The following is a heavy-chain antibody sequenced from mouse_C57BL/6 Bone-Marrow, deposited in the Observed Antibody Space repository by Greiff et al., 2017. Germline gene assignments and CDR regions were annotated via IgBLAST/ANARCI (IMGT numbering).Heavy chain of an antibody. CDR1: GYTFTSYG. CDR2: IYPRSGNT. D-gene: IGHD2-3*01. CDR3: ARDGYYFLDYAMDD. J-gene: IGHJ4*01. V-gene: IGHV1-81*01. Sequence: VQLQQSGAELARPGASVKLSCKASGYTFTSYGISWVQQSTGQGLEWIGEIYPRSGNTYYNEKFKGKDTLTADKSSSTAYMELRSLTSEDSAVYFGARDGYYFLDYAMDDWGQGTSVTVSS.